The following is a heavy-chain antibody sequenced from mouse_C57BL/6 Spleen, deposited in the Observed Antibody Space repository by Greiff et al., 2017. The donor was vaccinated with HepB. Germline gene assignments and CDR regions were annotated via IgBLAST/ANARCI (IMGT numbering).Heavy chain of an antibody. CDR2: ISYDGSN. CDR1: GYSITSGYY. Sequence: DVKLQESGPGLVKPSQSLSLTCSVTGYSITSGYYWNWIRQFPGNKLEWMGYISYDGSNNYNPYLKNRISITRDKSKNQFFLKLNSVTTEDTATYYCARDGGDFDVWGTGTTVTVSS. V-gene: IGHV3-6*01. CDR3: ARDGGDFDV. J-gene: IGHJ1*03.